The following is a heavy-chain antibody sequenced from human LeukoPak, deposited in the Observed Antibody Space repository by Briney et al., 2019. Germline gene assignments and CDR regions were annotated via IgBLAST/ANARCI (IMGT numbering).Heavy chain of an antibody. V-gene: IGHV1-69*13. J-gene: IGHJ5*02. CDR2: IIPIFGTA. CDR1: GGTFSSYA. CDR3: AREKAYDILTGGTYGFDP. D-gene: IGHD3-9*01. Sequence: ASVKVSCKASGGTFSSYAISWVRQAPGQGLEWMGGIIPIFGTANYAQKFQGRVAITADESTSTAYVELSSLRSEDTAVYYCAREKAYDILTGGTYGFDPWGQGTLVTVSS.